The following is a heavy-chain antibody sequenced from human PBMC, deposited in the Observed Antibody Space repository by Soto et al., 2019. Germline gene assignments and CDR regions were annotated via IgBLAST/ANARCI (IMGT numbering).Heavy chain of an antibody. CDR1: GYSFTSYW. CDR2: IYPGDSDT. V-gene: IGHV5-51*01. CDR3: ARGSSLYNSWSAWFDP. Sequence: GESLKISCKGSGYSFTSYWIGWVRQMPGKGLEWMGIIYPGDSDTRYSPSFQGQVTISADKSISTAYLQMGSLRAEDSAVYYCARGSSLYNSWSAWFDPWGQGTQVTVSS. J-gene: IGHJ5*02. D-gene: IGHD6-13*01.